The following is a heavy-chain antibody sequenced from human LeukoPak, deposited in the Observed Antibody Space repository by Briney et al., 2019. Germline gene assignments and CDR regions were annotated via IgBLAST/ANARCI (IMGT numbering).Heavy chain of an antibody. J-gene: IGHJ4*01. V-gene: IGHV3-30*03. CDR3: GRERGTSYGDFDY. Sequence: GGSLRLSCAASGFTFSSYGMHWVRQAPGKGLEWVAVISYDGSNKYYADSVKGRFTISRDNSKNTLYLQMNSLRAEDTAVYYCGRERGTSYGDFDYWGQGTLVTVS. CDR2: ISYDGSNK. CDR1: GFTFSSYG. D-gene: IGHD1-14*01.